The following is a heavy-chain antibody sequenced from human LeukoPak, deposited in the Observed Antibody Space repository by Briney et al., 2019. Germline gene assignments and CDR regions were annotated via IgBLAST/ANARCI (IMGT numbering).Heavy chain of an antibody. V-gene: IGHV1-69*04. CDR2: IIPILGIA. D-gene: IGHD3-22*01. CDR1: GGTFSSYA. J-gene: IGHJ5*02. Sequence: ASVKVSCKASGGTFSSYAISWVRQAPGQGLEWMGRIIPILGIANYAQKFQGRVTMTRDTSTSTVYMELSSLRSEDTAVYYCARDQLRSPGYFSSNWFDPWGQGTLVTVSS. CDR3: ARDQLRSPGYFSSNWFDP.